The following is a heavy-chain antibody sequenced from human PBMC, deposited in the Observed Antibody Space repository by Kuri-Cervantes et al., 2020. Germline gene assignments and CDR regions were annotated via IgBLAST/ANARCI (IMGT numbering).Heavy chain of an antibody. D-gene: IGHD6-13*01. V-gene: IGHV3-30-3*01. CDR1: GFTFSSYA. J-gene: IGHJ6*02. CDR3: ARGQQLVQFNYFYGMDV. Sequence: GGSLRLSCAASGFTFSSYAMHWVRQAPGKGLEWVAVISYDGSNKYYADSVKGRFTISRDNAENSLYLQMNSLRAEDTAVYYCARGQQLVQFNYFYGMDVWGQGTTVTVSS. CDR2: ISYDGSNK.